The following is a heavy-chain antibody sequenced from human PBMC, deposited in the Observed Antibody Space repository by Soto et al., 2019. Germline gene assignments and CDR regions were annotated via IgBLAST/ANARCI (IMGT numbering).Heavy chain of an antibody. CDR3: ARGMAGNDAFDI. CDR2: IWYDGSNK. CDR1: GFTFSSYG. V-gene: IGHV3-33*01. Sequence: GGSLRLSCAASGFTFSSYGMHWVRQAPGKGLEWVAVIWYDGSNKYYADSVKGRFTISRDNSKNTLYLQMNSLRAEDTAVYYCARGMAGNDAFDIWGQGTMVTVSS. D-gene: IGHD6-19*01. J-gene: IGHJ3*02.